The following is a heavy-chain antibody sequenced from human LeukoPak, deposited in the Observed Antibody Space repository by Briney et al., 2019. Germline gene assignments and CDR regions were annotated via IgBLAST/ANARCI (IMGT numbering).Heavy chain of an antibody. Sequence: GGSLRLSCAASGFTVSSNYMSWVRQAPGKGLEWVSVIYSGGSTYYADSVKGRFTISRDNSKNTLYLQMNSLRAEDTAVYYCARSKSGGSCYDPWGQGTLVTVSP. D-gene: IGHD2-15*01. J-gene: IGHJ5*02. CDR3: ARSKSGGSCYDP. CDR1: GFTVSSNY. V-gene: IGHV3-53*01. CDR2: IYSGGST.